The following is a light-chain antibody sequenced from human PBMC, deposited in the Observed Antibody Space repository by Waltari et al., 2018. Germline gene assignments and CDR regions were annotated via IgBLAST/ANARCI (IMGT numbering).Light chain of an antibody. CDR1: VLTEKY. CDR3: YAAADNNRV. V-gene: IGLV3-27*01. J-gene: IGLJ3*02. Sequence: SYELTQPSSASASPGQTARNTCSGDVLTEKYARWFQQKPGQAPVLVILRDTERPSGISERSSGSSSGTTVTLTIRGAQVEDEGDYYCYAAADNNRVFGGGTKLTVL. CDR2: RDT.